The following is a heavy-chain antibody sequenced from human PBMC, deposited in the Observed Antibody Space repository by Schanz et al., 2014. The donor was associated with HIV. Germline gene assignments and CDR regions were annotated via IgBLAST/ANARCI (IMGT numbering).Heavy chain of an antibody. CDR3: ASQYSNYDSSRRYHWYFDL. CDR1: GGNFNTYA. V-gene: IGHV1-69*01. CDR2: VTPFFDTV. D-gene: IGHD4-4*01. Sequence: QVQLVQSGAEVKKPGSSVKVSCKASGGNFNTYAVSWVRQAPGHGLEWMGAVTPFFDTVNYAQEFQGRVTITADESTSTAYMELSSLRSEDTAVYYCASQYSNYDSSRRYHWYFDLWGRGTLVTVSS. J-gene: IGHJ2*01.